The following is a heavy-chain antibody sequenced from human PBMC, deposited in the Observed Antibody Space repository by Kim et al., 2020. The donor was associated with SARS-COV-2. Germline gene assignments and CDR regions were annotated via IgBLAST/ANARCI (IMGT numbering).Heavy chain of an antibody. V-gene: IGHV3-11*06. D-gene: IGHD2-2*01. J-gene: IGHJ3*02. CDR3: ARGRGSCSSTSCDSGFDI. Sequence: VQGRFNSSRDNAKNSLSLQMNSLRAEDTAVYYCARGRGSCSSTSCDSGFDIWGQGTMVTVSS.